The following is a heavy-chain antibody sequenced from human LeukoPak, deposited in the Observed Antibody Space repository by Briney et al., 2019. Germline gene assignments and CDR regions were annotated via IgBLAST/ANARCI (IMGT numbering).Heavy chain of an antibody. V-gene: IGHV3-23*01. Sequence: GGSLRLSCAASGFTFSSYAMSWVRQAPGKGLEWVSGISGSGDTPYYADSVKGRFTISRDNSKNTLYLQMNSLRAEDTAVYYCAKGVAAAGTDYFDYWGQGTLVTVSS. CDR3: AKGVAAAGTDYFDY. CDR2: ISGSGDTP. CDR1: GFTFSSYA. D-gene: IGHD6-13*01. J-gene: IGHJ4*02.